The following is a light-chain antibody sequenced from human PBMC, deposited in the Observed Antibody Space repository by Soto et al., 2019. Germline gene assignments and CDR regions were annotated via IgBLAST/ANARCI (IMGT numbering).Light chain of an antibody. CDR2: RNN. CDR3: AAWDDSLSGRV. J-gene: IGLJ1*01. CDR1: SSNIGSNY. V-gene: IGLV1-47*01. Sequence: QPVLTQPPSASGTPGQRVTISCSGSSSNIGSNYVYWYQQLPGTAPKLLIYRNNQRPSRVPDRFSGSKSGTSASLAISGLRSEDEADYYCAAWDDSLSGRVFGTGTKLTVL.